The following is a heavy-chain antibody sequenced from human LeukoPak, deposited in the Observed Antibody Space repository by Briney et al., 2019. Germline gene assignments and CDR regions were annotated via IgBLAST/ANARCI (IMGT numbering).Heavy chain of an antibody. CDR3: ARAYDFWSGSHAFDI. D-gene: IGHD3-3*01. CDR2: INPNSGGT. V-gene: IGHV1-2*02. J-gene: IGHJ3*02. CDR1: GYTFTGYY. Sequence: ASVKVSCKASGYTFTGYYMNWGRQAPGQGVGWVGWINPNSGGTNYEQKFQGRVTMTRDTSISTAYMELSSLRSDDTAVYYCARAYDFWSGSHAFDIWGQGTILTVSS.